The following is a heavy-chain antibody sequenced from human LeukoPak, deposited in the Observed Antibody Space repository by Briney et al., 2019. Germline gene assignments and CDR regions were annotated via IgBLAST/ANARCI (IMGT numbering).Heavy chain of an antibody. CDR3: ARLASSGWSHCDY. CDR2: IYYSGPT. J-gene: IGHJ4*02. D-gene: IGHD6-19*01. Sequence: PSETLSLTCTVSGGSISSYYWSWIRQPPGKGQEWVGYIYYSGPTNYNPSLKSRVTISVDTSKNQFSLKLNSVTAADTAVYYCARLASSGWSHCDYWGQGTLVTVSS. V-gene: IGHV4-59*08. CDR1: GGSISSYY.